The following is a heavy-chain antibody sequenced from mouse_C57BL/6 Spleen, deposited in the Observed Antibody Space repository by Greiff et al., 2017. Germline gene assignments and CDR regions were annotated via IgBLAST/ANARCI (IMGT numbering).Heavy chain of an antibody. V-gene: IGHV14-2*01. CDR3: ARSEITPSAY. J-gene: IGHJ3*01. CDR1: GFNITDYY. Sequence: EVQLVESGAELVKPGASVKLSCTASGFNITDYYMHWVKQRTEQGLEWIGRIDPEGGETKYAPKFQGKATMTADTSSSTAYLQLSSLTSEDTAVYYCARSEITPSAYWGQGTLVTVSA. CDR2: IDPEGGET.